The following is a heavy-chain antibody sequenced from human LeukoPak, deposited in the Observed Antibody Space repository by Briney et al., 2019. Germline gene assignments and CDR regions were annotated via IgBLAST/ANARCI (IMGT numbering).Heavy chain of an antibody. CDR1: GGSISSYY. V-gene: IGHV4-59*01. Sequence: PSETLSLTCTVSGGSISSYYWSWIRQPPGKGLEWIGYIYYSGSTNYNPSLKSRVTISVDTSKNQFSLKLSSVTAADTAVYYCARVDGGNSVNDAEYFQHWGQGTLVTVSS. J-gene: IGHJ1*01. CDR2: IYYSGST. CDR3: ARVDGGNSVNDAEYFQH. D-gene: IGHD4-23*01.